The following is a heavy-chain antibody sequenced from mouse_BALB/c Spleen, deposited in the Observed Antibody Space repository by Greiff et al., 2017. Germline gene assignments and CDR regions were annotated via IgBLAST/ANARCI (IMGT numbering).Heavy chain of an antibody. V-gene: IGHV5-17*02. J-gene: IGHJ4*01. CDR3: SRTTVVPYYYAMDY. D-gene: IGHD1-1*01. Sequence: EVQLVESGGGLVQPGGSRKLSCAASGFTFSSYGMHWVRQAPEKGLEWIAYISSGNSTIYYVDTVKGRFTISRDNPNNTLCMQLTSLRSEDTAMYYCSRTTVVPYYYAMDYWGQGTSVTVSS. CDR2: ISSGNSTI. CDR1: GFTFSSYG.